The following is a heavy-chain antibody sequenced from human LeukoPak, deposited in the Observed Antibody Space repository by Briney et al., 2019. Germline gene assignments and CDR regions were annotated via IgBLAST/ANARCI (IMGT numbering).Heavy chain of an antibody. CDR2: IYTSGST. Sequence: PSQTLSLTCTVSGGSISSGSYYWSWIRQPAGKGLEWIGRIYTSGSTYYNPSLKSRVTISVDTSKNQFSLNLTSVTAADTAAYYCARAMSIAARLQTIFDYWGQGTLVTVSS. D-gene: IGHD6-6*01. CDR1: GGSISSGSYY. CDR3: ARAMSIAARLQTIFDY. J-gene: IGHJ4*02. V-gene: IGHV4-61*02.